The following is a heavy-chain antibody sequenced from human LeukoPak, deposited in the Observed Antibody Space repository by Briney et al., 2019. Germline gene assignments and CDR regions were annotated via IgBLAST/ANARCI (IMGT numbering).Heavy chain of an antibody. CDR1: GDSISSSSYY. V-gene: IGHV4-39*07. Sequence: SETLSLTCTVSGDSISSSSYYWVWLRQPPGKGLEWIATIHYTGSTYYNPSLKSRLTMSVETSKNQISLRLRSVSAADTAVYYCARDDFEYSVHYGMDVWGQGTTVTVSS. J-gene: IGHJ6*02. CDR2: IHYTGST. D-gene: IGHD3-9*01. CDR3: ARDDFEYSVHYGMDV.